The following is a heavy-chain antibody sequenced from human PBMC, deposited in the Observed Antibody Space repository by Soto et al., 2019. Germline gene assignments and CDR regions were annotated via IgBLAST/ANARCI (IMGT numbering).Heavy chain of an antibody. CDR2: IIPIFGTA. Sequence: GASVKVSCKASGGTFSSYAISWVRQAPGQGLEWMGGIIPIFGTANYAQKFQGRVTITADESTSTAYMELSSLRSEDTAVYYCALYDSSSWFDFDYWGQGTLVTISS. V-gene: IGHV1-69*13. CDR1: GGTFSSYA. CDR3: ALYDSSSWFDFDY. J-gene: IGHJ4*02. D-gene: IGHD6-13*01.